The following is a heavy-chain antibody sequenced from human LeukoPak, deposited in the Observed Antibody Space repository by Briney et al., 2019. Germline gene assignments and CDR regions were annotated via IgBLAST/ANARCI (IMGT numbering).Heavy chain of an antibody. V-gene: IGHV3-30*18. CDR2: ISYDGSNK. D-gene: IGHD3-22*01. CDR3: AKDRIRYYDSSGSNDY. Sequence: PGGSLRLSCAASGFTFSSYSMNWVRQAPGKGLEWVAVISYDGSNKYYADSVKGRFTISRDNSKNTLYLQMNSLRAEDTAVYYCAKDRIRYYDSSGSNDYWGQGTLVTVSS. J-gene: IGHJ4*02. CDR1: GFTFSSYS.